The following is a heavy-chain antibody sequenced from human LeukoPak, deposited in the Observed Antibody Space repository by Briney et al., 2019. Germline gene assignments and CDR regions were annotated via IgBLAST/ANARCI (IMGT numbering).Heavy chain of an antibody. CDR3: TRGAGWLIDY. D-gene: IGHD3-16*01. Sequence: SETLSLTCTVSGGSISSYYWSWIRQPPGKGLEWIGYFYNSGRSTYNPSLKSRVTISADMSKNHFSLKLNSVTTADTAVYYCTRGAGWLIDYWGQGILVTVSS. CDR1: GGSISSYY. V-gene: IGHV4-59*01. CDR2: FYNSGRS. J-gene: IGHJ4*02.